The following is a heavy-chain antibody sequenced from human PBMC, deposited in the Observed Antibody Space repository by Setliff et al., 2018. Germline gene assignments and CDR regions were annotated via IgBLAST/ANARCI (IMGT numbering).Heavy chain of an antibody. CDR1: GGSISSHY. D-gene: IGHD3-22*01. J-gene: IGHJ3*02. CDR3: ARQDGRITMIVVVMQAFDI. CDR2: IYYSGST. V-gene: IGHV4-59*11. Sequence: SLTCTVSGGSISSHYWSWIRQPPGKGLEWIGSIYYSGSTNYNPSLKSRVTISVDTSKNQFSLKLSSVTAADTAVYYCARQDGRITMIVVVMQAFDIWGQGTMVTVSS.